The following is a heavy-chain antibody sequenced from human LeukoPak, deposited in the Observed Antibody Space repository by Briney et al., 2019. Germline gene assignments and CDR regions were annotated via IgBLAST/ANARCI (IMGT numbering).Heavy chain of an antibody. J-gene: IGHJ4*02. V-gene: IGHV4-34*01. CDR3: ARETAAAGSFIAINDY. CDR1: GGSLSGYY. CDR2: INDSEST. Sequence: PSETLSLTCAVYGGSLSGYYWSWIRQPPGKGLEGIGEINDSESTNYNPSLKSRVTLSIDMSKKQFSLKLSSVTAADTAMYYCARETAAAGSFIAINDYWGQGTLVTVSS. D-gene: IGHD6-13*01.